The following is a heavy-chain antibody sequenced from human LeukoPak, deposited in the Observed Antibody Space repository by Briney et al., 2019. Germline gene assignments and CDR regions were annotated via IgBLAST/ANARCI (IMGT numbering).Heavy chain of an antibody. D-gene: IGHD6-19*01. CDR1: GFTFTSYA. V-gene: IGHV3-30*04. CDR2: ISYDGNDH. CDR3: ARDYISSVWGTKSYFNY. Sequence: GGSLRLSCAASGFTFTSYAMHWVRQAPGKGLEWVAVISYDGNDHFYADSVKGRFTISRGDSSKTLYLQMDRLRPEDTAIYYCARDYISSVWGTKSYFNYWGQGTLVTVS. J-gene: IGHJ4*02.